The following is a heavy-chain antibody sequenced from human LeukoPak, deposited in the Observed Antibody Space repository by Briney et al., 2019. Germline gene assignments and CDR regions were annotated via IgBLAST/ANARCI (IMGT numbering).Heavy chain of an antibody. D-gene: IGHD2-2*01. CDR2: MNPKSGNT. J-gene: IGHJ6*03. CDR3: ARGRDIVVVPAKMPYYYYYMDV. V-gene: IGHV1-8*01. CDR1: GYTFTSYD. Sequence: ASVKVSCKASGYTFTSYDINWVRQATGQGLEWMGWMNPKSGNTGYAQKFRGRVTMTGNTSISTAYMELSSLRSEDTAVYYCARGRDIVVVPAKMPYYYYYMDVWGKGTTVTVSS.